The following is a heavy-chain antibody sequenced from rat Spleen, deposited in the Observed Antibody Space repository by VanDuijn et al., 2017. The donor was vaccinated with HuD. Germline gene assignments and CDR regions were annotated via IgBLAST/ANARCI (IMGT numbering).Heavy chain of an antibody. CDR1: GFTFNNYW. Sequence: EVQLVESGGGLVQPGRSLKLSCVASGFTFNNYWMTWIRQAPGKGLEWVASITNTGGSTYYPDSVKGRFTISRDNAKSTLYLQMNSLRSEDTATYYCTRSIYYYDGYYHGYFDYWGQGVMVTVSS. D-gene: IGHD1-12*03. V-gene: IGHV5-31*01. J-gene: IGHJ2*01. CDR2: ITNTGGST. CDR3: TRSIYYYDGYYHGYFDY.